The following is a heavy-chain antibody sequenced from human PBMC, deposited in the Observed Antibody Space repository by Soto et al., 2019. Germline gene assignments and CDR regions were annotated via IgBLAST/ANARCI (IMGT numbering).Heavy chain of an antibody. Sequence: SETLSLTCIVSGESISGTIYYWGWIRQPPGKGLEWMGYIYYSGTTTNYNPSLKSRVTLSVDTSKNQFSLKLSSVTAADTAVYYCARLGGSYAVPHFDYWGQGTLVTVSS. V-gene: IGHV4-61*05. CDR3: ARLGGSYAVPHFDY. D-gene: IGHD1-26*01. J-gene: IGHJ4*02. CDR2: IYYSGTT. CDR1: GESISGTIYY.